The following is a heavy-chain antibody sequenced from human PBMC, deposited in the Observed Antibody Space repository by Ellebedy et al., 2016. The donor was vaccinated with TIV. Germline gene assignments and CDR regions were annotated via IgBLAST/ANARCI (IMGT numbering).Heavy chain of an antibody. V-gene: IGHV1-8*01. CDR1: GYTFTGNE. J-gene: IGHJ4*02. CDR3: ARCPPGNSTKDY. D-gene: IGHD2-2*01. CDR2: MHPKSGAA. Sequence: ASVKVSXXASGYTFTGNEINWVRQAGGQGLEWVGWMHPKSGAAGYGQKFEGRVTMTRNTSIKTAYLELDSLRSEDTAIYYCARCPPGNSTKDYWGQGTLVTVSS.